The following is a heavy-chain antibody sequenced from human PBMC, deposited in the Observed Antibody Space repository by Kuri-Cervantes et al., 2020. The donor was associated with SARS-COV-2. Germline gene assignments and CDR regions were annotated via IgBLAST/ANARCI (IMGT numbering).Heavy chain of an antibody. CDR1: GGSISSYY. D-gene: IGHD6-19*01. Sequence: GSLRLSCTVSGGSISSYYWSWIRQPPGKGLEWIGYIYYSGSTYYNPSLKSRVTISVDTSKNQFSLKLSSVTAADTAVYYCARDRRYGAVAGTGDYWGQGTLVTVSS. CDR3: ARDRRYGAVAGTGDY. J-gene: IGHJ4*02. V-gene: IGHV4-59*12. CDR2: IYYSGST.